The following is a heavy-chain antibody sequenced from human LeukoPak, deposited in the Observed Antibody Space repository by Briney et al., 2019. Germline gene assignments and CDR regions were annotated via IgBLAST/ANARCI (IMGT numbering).Heavy chain of an antibody. CDR2: MNPNSGNT. V-gene: IGHV1-8*01. Sequence: ASVKVSCKASGYTFTSYDINWARQATGQGLEWMGWMNPNSGNTGYAQKFQGRVTMTRNTSISTAYMELSSLRSEDTAVYYCARGPSYVVTFGGVINWFDPWGQGTLVTVSS. D-gene: IGHD3-16*01. J-gene: IGHJ5*02. CDR1: GYTFTSYD. CDR3: ARGPSYVVTFGGVINWFDP.